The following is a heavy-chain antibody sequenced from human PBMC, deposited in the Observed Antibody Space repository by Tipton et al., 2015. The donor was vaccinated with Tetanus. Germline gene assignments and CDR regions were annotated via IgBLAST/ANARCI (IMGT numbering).Heavy chain of an antibody. CDR2: INHSGST. CDR3: ARGGLTPYEKDY. D-gene: IGHD3-3*01. Sequence: LRLSCAASGFTFSSYAMSWIRQPPGKGLEWIGEINHSGSTNHNPSLKSRVTISVDTSKNQFSLKLSPVTAADTAVYYCARGGLTPYEKDYWGQGTLVTVSS. V-gene: IGHV4-34*09. CDR1: GFTFSSYA. J-gene: IGHJ4*02.